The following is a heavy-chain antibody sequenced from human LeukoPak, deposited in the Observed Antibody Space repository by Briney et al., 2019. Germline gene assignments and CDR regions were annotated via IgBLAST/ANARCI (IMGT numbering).Heavy chain of an antibody. J-gene: IGHJ4*02. Sequence: GGSLRLSCAASGFTFSSYWMSWVRQAPGKGLEWVANIKQDGSEKYYVDSVKGRFTISRDNAKNSLHLQMNSLRAEDTAIYYCAKDHPSGYYFDYWGQGTLVTVSS. CDR3: AKDHPSGYYFDY. D-gene: IGHD1-14*01. V-gene: IGHV3-7*03. CDR2: IKQDGSEK. CDR1: GFTFSSYW.